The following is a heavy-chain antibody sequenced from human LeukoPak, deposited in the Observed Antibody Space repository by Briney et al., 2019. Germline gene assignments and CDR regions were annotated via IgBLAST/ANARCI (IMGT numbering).Heavy chain of an antibody. Sequence: GGSLRLSCAASGFTFSNYYMSWIRQAPGEGLEWVSYINTIGTTIYYADSLKGRFTISRDNAKNSLSLQVDSLRAEDTAVYYCARGDFGRYAFDFWGQGTMVTVSS. J-gene: IGHJ3*01. CDR1: GFTFSNYY. CDR3: ARGDFGRYAFDF. CDR2: INTIGTTI. D-gene: IGHD2/OR15-2a*01. V-gene: IGHV3-11*01.